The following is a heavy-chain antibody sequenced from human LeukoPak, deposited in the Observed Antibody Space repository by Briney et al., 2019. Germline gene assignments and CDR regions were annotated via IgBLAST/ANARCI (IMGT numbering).Heavy chain of an antibody. J-gene: IGHJ5*01. CDR1: GGSLFSYY. CDR3: ARGSMIRGFDS. CDR2: VYTSGKDNT. Sequence: PSETLSLTCTVSGGSLFSYYWSWIRHPAGKGLEWIGRVYTSGKDNTDYNASLKSRVSLSIDKSKSQFSLTLTSVTAADTAVYYCARGSMIRGFDSWGQGIQVIVSS. V-gene: IGHV4-4*07. D-gene: IGHD3-22*01.